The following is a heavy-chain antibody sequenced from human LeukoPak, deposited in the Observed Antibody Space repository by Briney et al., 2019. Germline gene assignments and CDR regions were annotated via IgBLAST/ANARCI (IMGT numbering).Heavy chain of an antibody. D-gene: IGHD3-10*01. Sequence: GGSLRLSCAASGFTFSSYAMSWVRQAPGKGLVWVSRINSDGSSTSYADSVKGRFTISRDNAKNTLYLQMNSLRVEDTAVYYCAREWSGFGELPDYWGQGTLVTVSS. V-gene: IGHV3-74*01. CDR3: AREWSGFGELPDY. CDR1: GFTFSSYA. J-gene: IGHJ4*02. CDR2: INSDGSST.